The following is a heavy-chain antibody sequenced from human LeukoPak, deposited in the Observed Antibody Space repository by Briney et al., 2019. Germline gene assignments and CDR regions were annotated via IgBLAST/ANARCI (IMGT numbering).Heavy chain of an antibody. V-gene: IGHV1-2*02. CDR1: GYTFTGYY. CDR2: INPNSGGT. Sequence: ASLKVSCKASGYTFTGYYIHWVRQAPGQGLECMGWINPNSGGTNYAQKFQGRVTMARDTSISTAYMELSRLRSDDTAVYYCARGMGRSGVRYFDYYFDYWGQGALVTVSS. J-gene: IGHJ4*02. D-gene: IGHD3-9*01. CDR3: ARGMGRSGVRYFDYYFDY.